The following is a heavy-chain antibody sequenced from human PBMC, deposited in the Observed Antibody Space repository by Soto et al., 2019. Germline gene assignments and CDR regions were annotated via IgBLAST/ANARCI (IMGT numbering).Heavy chain of an antibody. CDR3: ARELTMIVDN. Sequence: QVQLVQSGAEVKKPGASVKVSCKASGYTFTSYDVNWVRQATGQGLEWMGWMNTNSGNTGYAQKFQGSVTMTRNTSISTAYMELSGLGSEDTAVYYCARELTMIVDNWGQGTLVAVSS. J-gene: IGHJ4*02. D-gene: IGHD3-22*01. CDR2: MNTNSGNT. CDR1: GYTFTSYD. V-gene: IGHV1-8*01.